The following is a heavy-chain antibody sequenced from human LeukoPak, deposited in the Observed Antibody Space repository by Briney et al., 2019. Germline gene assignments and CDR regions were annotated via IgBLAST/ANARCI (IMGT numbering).Heavy chain of an antibody. V-gene: IGHV4-4*07. CDR2: IYTSGST. CDR1: GGSISSYY. CDR3: ARDRAGDGYNYFDY. D-gene: IGHD5-24*01. J-gene: IGHJ4*02. Sequence: SETLSLTCTVSGGSISSYYWSWIRQPAGKGLEWIGRIYTSGSTNYNPSLKSRVTMSVDTSKNQFSLKLSSVTAADTAVHYCARDRAGDGYNYFDYWGQGTLVTVSS.